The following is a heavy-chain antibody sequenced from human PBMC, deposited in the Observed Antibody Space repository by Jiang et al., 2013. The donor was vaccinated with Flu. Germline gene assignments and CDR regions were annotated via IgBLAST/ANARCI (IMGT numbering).Heavy chain of an antibody. D-gene: IGHD4-11*01. CDR2: IYWDDXK. V-gene: IGHV2-5*02. CDR1: GLTHTREVG. CDR3: ARWKRYEDYSNWYFDL. J-gene: IGHJ2*01. Sequence: TQTLTLTCTSLGLTHTREVGVGWIRQPPGKALESLGIIYWDDXKWYSPSLKNRVTITKDTSRNQVVLIMTNLDPVDTATYYCARWKRYEDYSNWYFDLWGRGTLVTVSS.